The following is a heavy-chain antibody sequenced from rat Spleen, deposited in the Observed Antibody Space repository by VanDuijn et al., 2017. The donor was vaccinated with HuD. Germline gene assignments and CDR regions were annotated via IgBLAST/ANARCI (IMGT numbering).Heavy chain of an antibody. CDR2: ISYDNYST. CDR1: GFTFSDYY. Sequence: EVQLVETGGGLVQPGRSLKLSCAASGFTFSDYYMAWVRQAPTKGLEWVATISYDNYSTYYPDSVKGRFTISRDNAKSTLYLQLNSLRSEDTATYYCTRERNWAFDYWGQGVMVTVSS. CDR3: TRERNWAFDY. V-gene: IGHV5-20*01. D-gene: IGHD5-1*01. J-gene: IGHJ2*01.